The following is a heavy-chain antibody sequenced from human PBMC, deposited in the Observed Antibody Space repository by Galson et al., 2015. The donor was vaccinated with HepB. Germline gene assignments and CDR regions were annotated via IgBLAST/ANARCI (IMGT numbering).Heavy chain of an antibody. CDR1: GGTFSSYA. CDR3: ARSASGSAYYYYYGMDV. J-gene: IGHJ6*02. V-gene: IGHV1-69*13. D-gene: IGHD1-26*01. Sequence: SVKVSCKASGGTFSSYAISWVRQAPGQGLEWMGGIIPIFGTANYAQKFQGRVTITADESTSTAYMELSSLRSEDTAVYYCARSASGSAYYYYYGMDVWGQGTTVTVSS. CDR2: IIPIFGTA.